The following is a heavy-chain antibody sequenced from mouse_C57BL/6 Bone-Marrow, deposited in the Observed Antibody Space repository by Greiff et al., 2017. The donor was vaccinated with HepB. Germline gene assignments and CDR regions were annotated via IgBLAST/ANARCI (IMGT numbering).Heavy chain of an antibody. CDR1: GFNIKDDY. V-gene: IGHV14-4*01. D-gene: IGHD2-4*01. CDR2: IDPENGDT. Sequence: EVHLVESGAELVRPGASVKLSCTASGFNIKDDYMHWVKQRPEQGLEWIGWIDPENGDTEYASKFQGKATITADTSSNTAYLQLSSLTSEDTAVYYCTYYDDSPFDYWGQGTTLTVSS. CDR3: TYYDDSPFDY. J-gene: IGHJ2*01.